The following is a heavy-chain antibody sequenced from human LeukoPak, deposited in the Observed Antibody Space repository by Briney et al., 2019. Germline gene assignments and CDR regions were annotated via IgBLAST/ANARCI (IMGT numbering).Heavy chain of an antibody. J-gene: IGHJ4*02. CDR3: AKDRGSGWYYFDY. V-gene: IGHV3-23*01. CDR1: GFTFSSYG. Sequence: GGSLRLSCAASGFTFSSYGMSWVRQAPGTGLEWVSAISGSGGSTYYADSVKGRFTISRDNSKNTLYLQMNSLRAEDTAVYCCAKDRGSGWYYFDYWGQGTLVTVSS. D-gene: IGHD6-19*01. CDR2: ISGSGGST.